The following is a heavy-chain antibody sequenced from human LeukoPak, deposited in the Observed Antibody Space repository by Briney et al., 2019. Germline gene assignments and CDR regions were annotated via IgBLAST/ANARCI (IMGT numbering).Heavy chain of an antibody. CDR1: AVSISSYY. CDR3: ARIYCDGGGCYWFDP. D-gene: IGHD2-15*01. Sequence: SETLSLTCTVSAVSISSYYWSWIRQAAGKGLEWIGRINTSGNTNYNPSLKSRASLSVDTSKNQFSLKLSSVTAADTAVYYCARIYCDGGGCYWFDPWGQGTLVTVSS. CDR2: INTSGNT. V-gene: IGHV4-4*07. J-gene: IGHJ5*02.